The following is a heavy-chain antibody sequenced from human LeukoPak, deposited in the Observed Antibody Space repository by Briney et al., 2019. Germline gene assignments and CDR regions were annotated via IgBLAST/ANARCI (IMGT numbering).Heavy chain of an antibody. CDR2: MSPNSGNT. J-gene: IGHJ5*02. CDR3: ARARNNYYDSSGWTFDP. CDR1: GYTFTSYD. V-gene: IGHV1-8*01. D-gene: IGHD3-22*01. Sequence: ASVKVSCKASGYTFTSYDINWVRQATGQGLEWMGWMSPNSGNTGYAQKFQGRVTMTRNTSISTAYMELSSLRSEDTAVYYCARARNNYYDSSGWTFDPWGQGTLVTVSS.